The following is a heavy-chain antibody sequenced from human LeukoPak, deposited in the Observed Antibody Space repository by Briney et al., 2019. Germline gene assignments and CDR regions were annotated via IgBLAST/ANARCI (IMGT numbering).Heavy chain of an antibody. CDR2: ISYDGSNE. J-gene: IGHJ4*02. V-gene: IGHV3-30-3*01. CDR3: ARVLNYYDSSGYYFSY. D-gene: IGHD3-22*01. CDR1: GFXFSYYT. Sequence: GGSLRLSCAASGFXFSYYTIHWVRQAPGKGLEWVAVISYDGSNEYYADSVKGRFTISRDNFKNTLYLQMNSLRVEDTAVYYCARVLNYYDSSGYYFSYWGQGTLVTVSS.